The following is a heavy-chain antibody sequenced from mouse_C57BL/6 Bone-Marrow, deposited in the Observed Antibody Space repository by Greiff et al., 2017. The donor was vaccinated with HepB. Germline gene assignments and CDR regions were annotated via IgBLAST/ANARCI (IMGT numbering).Heavy chain of an antibody. D-gene: IGHD2-4*01. V-gene: IGHV1-7*01. J-gene: IGHJ4*01. Sequence: QVQLKQSGAELAKPGASVKLSCKASGYTFTSYWMHWVKQRPGQGLEWIGYINPSSGYTKYNQKFKDKATLTADKSSNTAYLQLSSLTSEDTAIYYCASEGGMGYDYDVDYAMDYWGQGTSVTVSS. CDR3: ASEGGMGYDYDVDYAMDY. CDR1: GYTFTSYW. CDR2: INPSSGYT.